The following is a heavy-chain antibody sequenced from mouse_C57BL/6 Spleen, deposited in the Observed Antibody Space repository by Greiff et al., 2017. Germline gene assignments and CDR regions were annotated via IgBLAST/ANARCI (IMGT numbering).Heavy chain of an antibody. CDR3: GSPSYYNKGYGYAMDY. V-gene: IGHV1-50*01. CDR1: GYTFTSYW. J-gene: IGHJ4*01. D-gene: IGHD2-5*01. Sequence: QVQLQQPGAELVKPGASVKLSCKASGYTFTSYWMQWVKQRPGQGLEWIGEIDPSDSYTNYNQKFKGKATLTVAPSSSTAYMQLSSLTSEDSAVYYCGSPSYYNKGYGYAMDYWGQGTSVTVSS. CDR2: IDPSDSYT.